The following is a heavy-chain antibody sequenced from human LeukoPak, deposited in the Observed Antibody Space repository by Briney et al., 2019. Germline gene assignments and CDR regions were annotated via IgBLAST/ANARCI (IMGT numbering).Heavy chain of an antibody. CDR2: ISAYNGNT. V-gene: IGHV1-18*01. Sequence: ASVKVSCKASGYIFPSYGISWVRQAPGQGLEYMGWISAYNGNTNYTQKLQDRVTMTTDTSTSTAYMELRSLRSDDTAVYYCARVSSAWAFEIWGQGTMVTVSS. D-gene: IGHD2/OR15-2a*01. CDR1: GYIFPSYG. CDR3: ARVSSAWAFEI. J-gene: IGHJ3*02.